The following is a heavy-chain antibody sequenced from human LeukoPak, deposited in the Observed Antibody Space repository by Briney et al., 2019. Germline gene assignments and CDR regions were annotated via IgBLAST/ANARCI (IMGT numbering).Heavy chain of an antibody. J-gene: IGHJ2*01. D-gene: IGHD2-2*02. Sequence: TSETLSLTCTVSGGSISSSSYYWGWIRQPPGKGLEWIGSIYYSGSTYYNPSLKSRVTISVDTSKNQFSLKLSSVTAADTAVYYCARPYCSSTSCYKTGWYFDLWGRGTLVTVSS. CDR2: IYYSGST. CDR3: ARPYCSSTSCYKTGWYFDL. CDR1: GGSISSSSYY. V-gene: IGHV4-39*07.